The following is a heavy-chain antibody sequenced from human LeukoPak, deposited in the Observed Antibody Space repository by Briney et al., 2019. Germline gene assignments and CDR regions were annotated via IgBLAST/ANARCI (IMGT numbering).Heavy chain of an antibody. V-gene: IGHV3-21*01. CDR3: ARDLGGYCSSTSCYNYMDV. D-gene: IGHD2-2*02. J-gene: IGHJ6*03. CDR1: GFTFSSYS. CDR2: ISSSSSYI. Sequence: GGSLRLSCAASGFTFSSYSMNWVRPAPGKGREWVSSISSSSSYIYYADSVKGRFTISRDNAKNSLYLQMNSLRDEDTAVYYCARDLGGYCSSTSCYNYMDVWGKGTTVTVSS.